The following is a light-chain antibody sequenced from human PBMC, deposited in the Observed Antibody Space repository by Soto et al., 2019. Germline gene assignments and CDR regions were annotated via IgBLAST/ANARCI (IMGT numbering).Light chain of an antibody. CDR3: QTWGTGIHV. CDR2: LNSDGSH. J-gene: IGLJ1*01. CDR1: SGHSSYA. V-gene: IGLV4-69*01. Sequence: QSVLSQSPSASASLGASVKLTCTLSSGHSSYAIAWHQQHPEKGPRYLMKLNSDGSHSKGDGIPDRCSGSSSGAERYLTISSLQSEDEADYYCQTWGTGIHVFGTGTKLTVL.